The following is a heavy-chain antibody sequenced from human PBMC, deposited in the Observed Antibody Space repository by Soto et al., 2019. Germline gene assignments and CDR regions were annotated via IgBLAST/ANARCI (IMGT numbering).Heavy chain of an antibody. D-gene: IGHD3-22*01. CDR1: GFTIGGHI. CDR3: AREDESSGHAGTFQL. Sequence: QVQLVESGGDVVQPGRSLRLSCAASGFTIGGHIFHWVRQTPGKGLEWVGLISHDGYKHCADSVKDRFTISRDNSKNEVNLQMNSLSVEDTALYYCAREDESSGHAGTFQLWGQGTLVTVSP. V-gene: IGHV3-30-3*01. J-gene: IGHJ1*01. CDR2: ISHDGYK.